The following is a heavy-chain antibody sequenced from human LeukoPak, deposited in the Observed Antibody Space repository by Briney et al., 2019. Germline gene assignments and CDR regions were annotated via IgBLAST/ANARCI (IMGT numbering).Heavy chain of an antibody. D-gene: IGHD3-3*01. CDR3: ARARLRFDWFDP. J-gene: IGHJ5*02. Sequence: PSETLSLTCTVSGGSISSYYWSWIRQPPGKGLEWIGYIYYSGSTNYNPSLKSRVTISVDTSKNQLSLKLSSVTAADTAVYYCARARLRFDWFDPWGQGTLVTVSS. V-gene: IGHV4-59*01. CDR1: GGSISSYY. CDR2: IYYSGST.